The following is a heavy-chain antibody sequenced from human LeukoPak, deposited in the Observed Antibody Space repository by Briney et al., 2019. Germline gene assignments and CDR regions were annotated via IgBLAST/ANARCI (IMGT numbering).Heavy chain of an antibody. D-gene: IGHD3-10*01. CDR1: GFTFSSYG. J-gene: IGHJ4*02. CDR3: ASQSYGLFEY. V-gene: IGHV3-7*01. Sequence: GGSLRLSCAASGFTFSSYGMHWVRQAPGKGLEWVANIKQDGSEKYYVDSVKGRFTISRDNAKNSLYLQMNSLRAEDTALYYCASQSYGLFEYWGQGTLVTVSS. CDR2: IKQDGSEK.